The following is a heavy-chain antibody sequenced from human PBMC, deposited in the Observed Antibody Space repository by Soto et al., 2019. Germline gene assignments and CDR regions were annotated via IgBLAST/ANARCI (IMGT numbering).Heavy chain of an antibody. CDR3: ARDYGDYVPGGGCYFDL. V-gene: IGHV1-69*08. J-gene: IGHJ2*01. CDR1: GGTFSSYT. CDR2: IIPILGIA. D-gene: IGHD4-17*01. Sequence: QVQLVQSGAEVKKPGSSVKVSCKASGGTFSSYTISWVRQAPGQGLEWMGRIIPILGIANYAQKFQGRVTITADKSTSTAYMELSSLRSEDTAVYYCARDYGDYVPGGGCYFDLWGRGTLVTVSS.